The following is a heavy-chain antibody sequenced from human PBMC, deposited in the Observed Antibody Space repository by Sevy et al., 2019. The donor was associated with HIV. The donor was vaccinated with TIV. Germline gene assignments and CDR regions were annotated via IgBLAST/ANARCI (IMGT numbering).Heavy chain of an antibody. D-gene: IGHD3-22*01. CDR2: ISGSSGTI. CDR3: ARVVLYYDANYCDF. V-gene: IGHV3-48*02. CDR1: GFSFSQYS. Sequence: GGSLRLSCAASGFSFSQYSMNWVRQAPGKGLEWLSYISGSSGTIYYAGSVKGRFTISRDNAKNSVYLQTNSLRDEDSAVYYGARVVLYYDANYCDFWGQGALVTVSS. J-gene: IGHJ4*02.